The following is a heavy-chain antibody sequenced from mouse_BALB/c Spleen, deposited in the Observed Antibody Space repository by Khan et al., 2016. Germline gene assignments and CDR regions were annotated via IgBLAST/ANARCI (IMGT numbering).Heavy chain of an antibody. CDR2: ISYSGST. D-gene: IGHD2-3*01. J-gene: IGHJ4*01. V-gene: IGHV3-8*02. CDR3: ARIYDDVYYAMDY. CDR1: GDSITSGF. Sequence: EVKLEESGPSLVKPSPTLSLTCSVTGDSITSGFWDWIRKFPGNKLEYMGYISYSGSTYYNPSLKSRISINRETSKNQYSLQLNALTTEDTATSYCARIYDDVYYAMDYWGQGTSVNVSA.